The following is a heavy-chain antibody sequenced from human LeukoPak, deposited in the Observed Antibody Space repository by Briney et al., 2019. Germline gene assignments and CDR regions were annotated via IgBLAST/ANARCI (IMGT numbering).Heavy chain of an antibody. V-gene: IGHV3-7*01. Sequence: GGSLRLSCAVSGCTFSSYWMSWVRQAPGKGLEWVANIKQDGSEKNYVDSVKGRFTISRDNARNSLYLQMKSLRGEDTAVYYCARDGDATSGSFDYWGQGTLVTVSS. J-gene: IGHJ4*02. CDR3: ARDGDATSGSFDY. CDR2: IKQDGSEK. D-gene: IGHD3-22*01. CDR1: GCTFSSYW.